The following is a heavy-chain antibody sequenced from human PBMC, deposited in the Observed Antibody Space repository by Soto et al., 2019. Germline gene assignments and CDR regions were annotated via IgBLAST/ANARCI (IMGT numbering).Heavy chain of an antibody. Sequence: SETLSLTCTVSGGSISSYYWSWIRQPPGKGLEWIGYIYYSGSTNYNPSLKSRVTISVDTSKNQFSLKLSSVTAADTAVYYCARMYYYDSSGYPDYWGQGTLVTVSS. CDR2: IYYSGST. V-gene: IGHV4-59*01. CDR1: GGSISSYY. CDR3: ARMYYYDSSGYPDY. J-gene: IGHJ4*02. D-gene: IGHD3-22*01.